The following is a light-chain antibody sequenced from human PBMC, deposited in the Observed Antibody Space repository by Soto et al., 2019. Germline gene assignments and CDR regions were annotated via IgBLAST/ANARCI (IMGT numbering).Light chain of an antibody. CDR3: QQYGSSPPVT. Sequence: DIVLTQSPGTLSLSPGDSATLSCRASQSVSSSYLAWYQQKPGQAPRLIIYGAYSRATGIPDRFSGSGSGTDFTLTISRLEPEDFAVYYCQQYGSSPPVTCGGGTKVDIK. V-gene: IGKV3-20*01. CDR2: GAY. CDR1: QSVSSSY. J-gene: IGKJ4*01.